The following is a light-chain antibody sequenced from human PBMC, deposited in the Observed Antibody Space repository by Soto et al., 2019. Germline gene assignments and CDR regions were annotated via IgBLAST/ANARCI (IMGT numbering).Light chain of an antibody. CDR1: QTISNF. J-gene: IGKJ4*01. CDR2: AAS. V-gene: IGKV1-39*01. Sequence: DIQMTQSPSSLSASVGGRVTITCRASQTISNFLNWYQQKPGKAPKLLIYAASSLQSGVPSRFSRSGSGTDFTLNLSSLRPEDFATYYCQQSYSVPLTFGGGTEVEIK. CDR3: QQSYSVPLT.